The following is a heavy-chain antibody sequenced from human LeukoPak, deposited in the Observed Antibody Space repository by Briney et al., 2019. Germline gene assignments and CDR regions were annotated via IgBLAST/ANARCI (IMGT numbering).Heavy chain of an antibody. CDR2: IYPADSDT. Sequence: GESLKISCKGSGYSFSSFWIGWVRQVPGKGVEGMGVIYPADSDTRYSPSFQGQVTISADKSTSTAYLQWSTLKASDTAIYYCARQSAAAQYTNWFDPWGQGTLVTVSS. V-gene: IGHV5-51*01. J-gene: IGHJ5*02. CDR1: GYSFSSFW. D-gene: IGHD2-2*01. CDR3: ARQSAAAQYTNWFDP.